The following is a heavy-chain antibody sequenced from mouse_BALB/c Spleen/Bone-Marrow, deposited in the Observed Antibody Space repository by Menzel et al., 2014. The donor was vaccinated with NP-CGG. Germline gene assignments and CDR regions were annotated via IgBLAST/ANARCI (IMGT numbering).Heavy chain of an antibody. CDR3: ARHAYYDQTEVSFVY. CDR2: ISGGGSYT. V-gene: IGHV5-9-2*01. Sequence: DVKLVESGGGLVKSGGSLKLSCAASGFSFNSYGMSWVRQTPEKGLEWVATISGGGSYTFYPDSVKGRFTISRDNAKNNLYLQLSSLRSEDTALYYCARHAYYDQTEVSFVYWGQGTLVTVSA. D-gene: IGHD2-4*01. J-gene: IGHJ3*01. CDR1: GFSFNSYG.